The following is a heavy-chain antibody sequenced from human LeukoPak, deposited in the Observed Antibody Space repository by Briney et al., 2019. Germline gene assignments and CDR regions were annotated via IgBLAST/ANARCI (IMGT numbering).Heavy chain of an antibody. V-gene: IGHV3-23*01. CDR3: AKGSSYSSGYYFDY. Sequence: PGGSLRLSCAASGFTFSSYVMGWVRQAPGKGLERVSSISGSGASTYYADSVRGRFTISRDNSKDTLYLQMNSLRADDTAIYFCAKGSSYSSGYYFDYWGQGTLVTVSS. J-gene: IGHJ4*02. D-gene: IGHD6-19*01. CDR1: GFTFSSYV. CDR2: ISGSGAST.